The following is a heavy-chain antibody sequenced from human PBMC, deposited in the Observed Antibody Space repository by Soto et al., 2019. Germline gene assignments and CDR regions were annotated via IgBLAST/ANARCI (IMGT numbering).Heavy chain of an antibody. J-gene: IGHJ4*02. D-gene: IGHD3-22*01. CDR1: GYTFTGYY. CDR2: MNPNSGNT. CDR3: ARGPYYDLDY. V-gene: IGHV1-8*02. Sequence: ASVNVSFKSSGYTFTGYYMHWVRQAPGQGLEWMGWMNPNSGNTGYAQKFQGRVTMTRNTSISTAYMELSSLGSEDTAVYYCARGPYYDLDYWGQGTLVTVSS.